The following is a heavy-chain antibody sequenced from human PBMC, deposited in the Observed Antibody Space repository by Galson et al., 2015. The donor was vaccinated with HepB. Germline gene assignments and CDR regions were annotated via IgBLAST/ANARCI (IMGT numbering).Heavy chain of an antibody. CDR1: GGSISSGGYS. J-gene: IGHJ6*02. CDR2: IYYSGST. D-gene: IGHD2-2*01. Sequence: TLSLTCTVSGGSISSGGYSWSWIRQHPGKGREWIGYIYYSGSTYYNPSLKTRATISVDTSKNQFSLKLSSVTAADTAVYYCARLDCSSTSCYYPGQYGMDVWGQGTTVAVSS. CDR3: ARLDCSSTSCYYPGQYGMDV. V-gene: IGHV4-31*03.